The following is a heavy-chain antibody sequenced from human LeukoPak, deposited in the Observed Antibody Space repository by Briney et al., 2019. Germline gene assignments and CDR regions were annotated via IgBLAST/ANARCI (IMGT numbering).Heavy chain of an antibody. V-gene: IGHV4-59*08. CDR3: ARLGMAGPFDY. CDR1: GGSISSYY. Sequence: SETLSLTCTVSGGSISSYYWSWIRQPPGKGLEWIGYIYYSGSTNYNPSLKSRVTISVDTSKNQFSLKLSSVTAADTAVYYCARLGMAGPFDYWGQGTLVTVSS. CDR2: IYYSGST. D-gene: IGHD6-19*01. J-gene: IGHJ4*02.